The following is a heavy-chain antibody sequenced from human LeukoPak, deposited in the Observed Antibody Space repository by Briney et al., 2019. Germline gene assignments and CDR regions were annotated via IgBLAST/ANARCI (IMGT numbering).Heavy chain of an antibody. J-gene: IGHJ4*02. D-gene: IGHD1-1*01. CDR1: GYTFTGYY. CDR2: INPNSGGT. Sequence: GASVKVSCKASGYTFTGYYMHWVRQAPGQGLEWMGWINPNSGGTNYAQKFQGRVTMTRDTSISTAYMELSRLRSDDTAVYYCARGVNWNDEPIDYWGQGTLVTVSS. V-gene: IGHV1-2*02. CDR3: ARGVNWNDEPIDY.